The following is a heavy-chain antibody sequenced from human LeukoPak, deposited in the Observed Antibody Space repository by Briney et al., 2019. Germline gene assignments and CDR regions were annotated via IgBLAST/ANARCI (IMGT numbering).Heavy chain of an antibody. CDR1: GFTFSSYG. CDR3: AKDAKDIVVVVAATTVFDY. D-gene: IGHD2-15*01. V-gene: IGHV3-30*02. Sequence: GGSLRLSCAASGFTFSSYGMHWVRQAPGKGLEWAAFIRYDGSNKYYADSVKGRFTISRDNSKNTLYLQMNSLRAEDTAVYYCAKDAKDIVVVVAATTVFDYWGQGTLVTVSS. CDR2: IRYDGSNK. J-gene: IGHJ4*02.